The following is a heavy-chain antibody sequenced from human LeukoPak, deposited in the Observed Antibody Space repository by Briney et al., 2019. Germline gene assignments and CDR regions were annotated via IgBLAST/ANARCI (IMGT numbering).Heavy chain of an antibody. V-gene: IGHV4-59*01. CDR1: GGSISSYY. D-gene: IGHD2-21*02. J-gene: IGHJ6*02. Sequence: SETLSLTCTVSGGSISSYYWSWIRQPPAKELEWIGYIYYSGSTNYNPSLKSRATISVDTSKNQFSLKLSSVTAADTAVYYCARSGVVTAINSDYYYGMDVWGQGTTVTVSS. CDR2: IYYSGST. CDR3: ARSGVVTAINSDYYYGMDV.